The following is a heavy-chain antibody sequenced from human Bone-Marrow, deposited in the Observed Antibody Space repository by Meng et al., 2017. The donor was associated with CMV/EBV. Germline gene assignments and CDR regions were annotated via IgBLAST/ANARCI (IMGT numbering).Heavy chain of an antibody. CDR3: ARSNYYDSSGYSYYYYGMDV. Sequence: GSLRLSCKGSGYSFTSYWIGWVRQMPGKGLEWMGIIYPGDSDTRYSPSFQGQVTISADKSISTAYLQWSSLKASDTAMYYCARSNYYDSSGYSYYYYGMDVWGQGTTVTGSS. CDR1: GYSFTSYW. D-gene: IGHD3-22*01. J-gene: IGHJ6*02. CDR2: IYPGDSDT. V-gene: IGHV5-51*01.